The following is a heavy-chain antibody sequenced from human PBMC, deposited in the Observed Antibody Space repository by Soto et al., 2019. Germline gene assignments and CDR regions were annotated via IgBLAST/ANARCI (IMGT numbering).Heavy chain of an antibody. V-gene: IGHV3-23*01. Sequence: EVQLLESGRGLVQPGGSLRLSCAASGFTFSSSAMSWVRQAPGKGLEWVSSISNSGGSTYYADSVKGRFTISRDNSKNTLSLQMNSLQAEDTAVYYCAKGCGGDCYSGVQYWGQGTLVTVSS. J-gene: IGHJ4*02. CDR2: ISNSGGST. CDR3: AKGCGGDCYSGVQY. CDR1: GFTFSSSA. D-gene: IGHD2-21*02.